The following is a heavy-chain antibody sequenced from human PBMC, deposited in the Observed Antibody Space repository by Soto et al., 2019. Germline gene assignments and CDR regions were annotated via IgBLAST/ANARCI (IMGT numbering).Heavy chain of an antibody. Sequence: QVQLVQSGAEVKKPGSSVKVSCKASGGTFSSYAISWVRQAPGQGLEWMGGIIPIFGTANYAQKFQGRVTITADESTSTDYMELSSLRSEDTAVYYCARTHDSSGYYLFYFDYWGQGTLVTVSS. CDR2: IIPIFGTA. V-gene: IGHV1-69*01. J-gene: IGHJ4*02. CDR3: ARTHDSSGYYLFYFDY. CDR1: GGTFSSYA. D-gene: IGHD3-22*01.